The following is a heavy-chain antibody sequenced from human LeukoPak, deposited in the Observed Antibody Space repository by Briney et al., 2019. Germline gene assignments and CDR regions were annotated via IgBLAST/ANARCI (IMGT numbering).Heavy chain of an antibody. CDR1: DGSISSSY. CDR3: ARGDYFDY. Sequence: SGTLSLTCTVSDGSISSSYWSWIRQPAGKGLEWIGHIHASGTTNYNPSLTSRVTMSVDTSKNQFSLKLRSVTAADTAVYFCARGDYFDYWGQGTLVTVSS. CDR2: IHASGTT. V-gene: IGHV4-4*07. J-gene: IGHJ4*02.